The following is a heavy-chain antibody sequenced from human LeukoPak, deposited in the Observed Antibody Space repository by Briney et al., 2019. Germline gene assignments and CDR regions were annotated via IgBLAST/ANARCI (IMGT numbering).Heavy chain of an antibody. D-gene: IGHD3-10*01. CDR1: GFTFDDYA. J-gene: IGHJ4*02. Sequence: PGGSLRLSCAASGFTFDDYAMHWVRQAPGKGLEWVSGISWNSGSIGYADSVKGRFTISRDNAKNSLYLQMNSLRAEDTALYYCAKDQVTMVRGAPFDYWGQGTLVTVSS. V-gene: IGHV3-9*01. CDR2: ISWNSGSI. CDR3: AKDQVTMVRGAPFDY.